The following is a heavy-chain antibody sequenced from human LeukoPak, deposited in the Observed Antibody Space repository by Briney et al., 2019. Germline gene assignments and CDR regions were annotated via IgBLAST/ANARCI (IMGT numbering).Heavy chain of an antibody. CDR2: INSDGSST. CDR3: ARGSHTTMIVVVITEY. J-gene: IGHJ4*02. Sequence: PGGSLRLSCAASGFTFSSYWMHWVRQAPGKGLVWVSRINSDGSSTSYADSVKGRFTISRDNAKNTLYLQMNSLRAEDTAVYYCARGSHTTMIVVVITEYWGQGTLATVSS. V-gene: IGHV3-74*01. D-gene: IGHD3-22*01. CDR1: GFTFSSYW.